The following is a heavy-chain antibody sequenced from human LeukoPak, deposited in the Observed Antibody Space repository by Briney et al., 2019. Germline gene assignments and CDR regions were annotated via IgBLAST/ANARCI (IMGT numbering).Heavy chain of an antibody. V-gene: IGHV4-59*01. J-gene: IGHJ2*01. D-gene: IGHD3-9*01. CDR2: IYYGGIT. CDR3: ARSSGAFDY. Sequence: SETLSLTCTVSGDSISSSYWSWIRQPPGKGLDWIGYIYYGGITSYNPSLKSRVTMSLDTSKNQFSLKLNSVTAADTAVYYCARSSGAFDYWGRGTLVTVSS. CDR1: GDSISSSY.